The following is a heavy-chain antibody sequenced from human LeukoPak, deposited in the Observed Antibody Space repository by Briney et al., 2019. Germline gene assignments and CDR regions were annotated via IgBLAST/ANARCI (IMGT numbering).Heavy chain of an antibody. Sequence: GESLKISCKGSGYDFPGYWIGWVRQMPGKGLEWMGIIYPGNSDTRYSPSFQGQVTISADKSISTAYLQWSSLQASDTAMYYCARYSGSTLLSFQFDRWGQGTLVTVFS. J-gene: IGHJ5*02. CDR1: GYDFPGYW. CDR2: IYPGNSDT. V-gene: IGHV5-51*01. D-gene: IGHD3-16*02. CDR3: ARYSGSTLLSFQFDR.